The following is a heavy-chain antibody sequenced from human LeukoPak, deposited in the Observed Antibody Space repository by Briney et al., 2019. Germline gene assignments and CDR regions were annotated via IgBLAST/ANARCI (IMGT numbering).Heavy chain of an antibody. CDR2: ISGSGGST. CDR3: AKAADSGSYPGYFDY. D-gene: IGHD1-26*01. CDR1: GFTFSTYA. Sequence: GGSLRLSCAASGFTFSTYAMSWVRQAPGKGLEWVSAISGSGGSTYYADSVKGRFTISRDNSKNTLYLQMNSLRAEDTAVYYCAKAADSGSYPGYFDYWGQGTLVTVSS. J-gene: IGHJ4*02. V-gene: IGHV3-23*01.